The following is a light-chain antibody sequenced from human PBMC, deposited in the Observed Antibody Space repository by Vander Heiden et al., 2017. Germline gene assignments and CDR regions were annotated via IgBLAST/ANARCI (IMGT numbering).Light chain of an antibody. J-gene: IGKJ4*01. CDR2: GAS. CDR1: QSISSY. CDR3: QQSYSTPRS. Sequence: DIQINQSPSSLSASVGDRVTLTFRARQSISSYLNWYQQKPGKAPKLLIYGASSLQSGVPARFSGSGSGTDFTLTISSLQPEDFAAYYCQQSYSTPRSFGGGTKVEIK. V-gene: IGKV1-39*01.